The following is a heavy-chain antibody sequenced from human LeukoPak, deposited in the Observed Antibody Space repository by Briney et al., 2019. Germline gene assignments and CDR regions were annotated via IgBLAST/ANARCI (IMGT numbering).Heavy chain of an antibody. D-gene: IGHD3-3*01. V-gene: IGHV3-30*18. J-gene: IGHJ1*01. CDR2: ISYDGSNK. CDR1: GFTFSSYG. Sequence: PGGSLRLSCAASGFTFSSYGMHWVRQAPGKRLEWVAVISYDGSNKYYADSVKGRFTISRDNSKNTLYLQMNSLRAEDTAVYYCANQERFLEWLPDAEYFQHWGQGTLVTVSS. CDR3: ANQERFLEWLPDAEYFQH.